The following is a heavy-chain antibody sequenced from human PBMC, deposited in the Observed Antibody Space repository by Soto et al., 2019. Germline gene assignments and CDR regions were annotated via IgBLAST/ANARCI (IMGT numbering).Heavy chain of an antibody. CDR1: GYTFTSYD. CDR3: ARPYDFWSGSHPRAHMDV. V-gene: IGHV1-8*01. CDR2: MNPNSGNT. Sequence: QVQLVQSGAEVKKPGASVKVSCKASGYTFTSYDINWVRQATGQGLEWMGWMNPNSGNTGYAQKFQGRVTMTRNTSISTAYMELSSLRSEDTAVYYCARPYDFWSGSHPRAHMDVWGKGTTVTVSS. D-gene: IGHD3-3*01. J-gene: IGHJ6*03.